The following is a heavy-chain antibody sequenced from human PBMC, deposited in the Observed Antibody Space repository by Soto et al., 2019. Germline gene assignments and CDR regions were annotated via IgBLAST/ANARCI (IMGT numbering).Heavy chain of an antibody. V-gene: IGHV5-51*01. CDR3: ARRLGPSKIRGSYYFDS. CDR1: GYIFSNYW. J-gene: IGHJ4*02. Sequence: GESLKISCKGSGYIFSNYWINWVRQKPGKGLEWMGIIYPDDSDTRYSPSFQGRVTISVDKSISTAYLQWRDLEASDTAVYYCARRLGPSKIRGSYYFDSWGQGTLVTVSS. CDR2: IYPDDSDT. D-gene: IGHD3-10*01.